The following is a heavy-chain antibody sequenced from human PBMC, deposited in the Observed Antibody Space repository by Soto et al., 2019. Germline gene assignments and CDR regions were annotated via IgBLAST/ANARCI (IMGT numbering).Heavy chain of an antibody. Sequence: GSLRLSCAASGFTFSSYAMHWVRQAPGKGLEWVAVISYDGSNKYYADSVKGRFTISRDNSKNTLYLQMNSLRAEDTAVYYCARDPSYYYGMDGWGQGTTVTVSS. CDR2: ISYDGSNK. J-gene: IGHJ6*02. CDR1: GFTFSSYA. V-gene: IGHV3-30-3*01. CDR3: ARDPSYYYGMDG.